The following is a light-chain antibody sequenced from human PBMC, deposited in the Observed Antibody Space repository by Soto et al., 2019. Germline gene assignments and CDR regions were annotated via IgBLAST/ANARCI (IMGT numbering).Light chain of an antibody. CDR3: QQYNSYPA. J-gene: IGKJ1*01. CDR2: KAS. V-gene: IGKV1-5*03. CDR1: QSISSW. Sequence: DIQMTQSPSTLSASVGDRVTITCRASQSISSWLAWYQQKPGKAPKLLIYKASNLESGVPSRFSGSGSGTEFTLTISSLQPDDFATYYCQQYNSYPAFGQGTKVDIK.